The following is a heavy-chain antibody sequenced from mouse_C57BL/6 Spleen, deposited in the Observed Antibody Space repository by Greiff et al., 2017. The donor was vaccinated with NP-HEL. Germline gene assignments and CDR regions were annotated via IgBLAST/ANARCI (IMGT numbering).Heavy chain of an antibody. V-gene: IGHV5-17*01. CDR2: ISSGSSTI. CDR1: GFTFSDYG. J-gene: IGHJ3*01. Sequence: DVMLVESGGGLVKPGGSLKLSCAASGFTFSDYGMHWVRQAPEQGLEWVGYISSGSSTIYYADTVKGRFTISGDNAKNTLFLQMTSLRSEDTAMYYCARVFFAYWGQGTLVTVSA. CDR3: ARVFFAY.